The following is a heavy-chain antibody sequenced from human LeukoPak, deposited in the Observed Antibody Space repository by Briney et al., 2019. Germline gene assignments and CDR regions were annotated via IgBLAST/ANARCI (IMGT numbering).Heavy chain of an antibody. D-gene: IGHD3-10*01. J-gene: IGHJ4*02. CDR3: ATFRAYYYGSGSRYLDY. V-gene: IGHV3-11*03. CDR1: GFTFSDHY. Sequence: PAGSLRLSCAASGFTFSDHYMSWIRQPPGKRLEWVLYICSSSSYTNYADSVKGRFTISRDNAKNSLYLQMTSLRAEDTAVYYCATFRAYYYGSGSRYLDYWGQGTLVTVSS. CDR2: ICSSSSYT.